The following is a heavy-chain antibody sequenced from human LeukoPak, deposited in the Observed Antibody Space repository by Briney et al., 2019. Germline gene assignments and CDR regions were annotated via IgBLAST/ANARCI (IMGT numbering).Heavy chain of an antibody. CDR1: GFTFSSYG. V-gene: IGHV3-33*01. CDR2: IWYDGSNK. CDR3: ARWRIVVVPAANPDYYMDV. D-gene: IGHD2-2*01. Sequence: GRSLRLSCAASGFTFSSYGMHWVRLAPGKGLEWVAVIWYDGSNKYYADSVKGRFTISRDNSKNTLYLQMNSLRAEDTAVYYCARWRIVVVPAANPDYYMDVWGKGTTVTVSS. J-gene: IGHJ6*03.